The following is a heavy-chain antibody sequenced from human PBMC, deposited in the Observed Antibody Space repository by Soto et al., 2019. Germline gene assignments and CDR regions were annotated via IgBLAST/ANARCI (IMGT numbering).Heavy chain of an antibody. V-gene: IGHV3-13*01. Sequence: EVQLVESGGGLVQPGGSLRLSCAASGFTFSSYGMHWVREVIGKGLEWVSAIGTAGDTYFAGSVKGRFTISRENAKNSLYLQMNSLRAGDTAVYYCARGLAVGGLWANDGLDVWGQGTTVTVSS. D-gene: IGHD6-19*01. J-gene: IGHJ6*02. CDR3: ARGLAVGGLWANDGLDV. CDR1: GFTFSSYG. CDR2: IGTAGDT.